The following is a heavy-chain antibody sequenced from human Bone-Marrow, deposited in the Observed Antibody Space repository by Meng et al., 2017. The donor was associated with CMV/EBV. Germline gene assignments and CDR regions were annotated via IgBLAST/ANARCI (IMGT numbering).Heavy chain of an antibody. J-gene: IGHJ6*02. CDR2: ISAYNGNT. Sequence: ASVKVSCKASGYTFTSYGISWVRQAPGQGLEWMGWISAYNGNTNYAQKLQGRVTMTRDRSINTVYMDLTGLTSDDTAVYYCARILSNTDYYGMDVWGQGTTVTVSS. D-gene: IGHD2-2*02. V-gene: IGHV1-18*01. CDR3: ARILSNTDYYGMDV. CDR1: GYTFTSYG.